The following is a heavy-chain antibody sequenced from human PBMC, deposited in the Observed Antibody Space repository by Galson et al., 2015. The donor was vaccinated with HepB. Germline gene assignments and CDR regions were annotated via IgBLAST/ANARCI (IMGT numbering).Heavy chain of an antibody. Sequence: SVKVSCKASGYTFTSYGISWVRQAPGQGLEWMGWISAYNGNTNYAQKLQGRVTMTTDTSTSTAYMELRSLRSDDTAVYYCARDACSSTAVCLSAWFDPWGQGTLVTVSS. V-gene: IGHV1-18*04. J-gene: IGHJ5*02. D-gene: IGHD2-2*01. CDR1: GYTFTSYG. CDR2: ISAYNGNT. CDR3: ARDACSSTAVCLSAWFDP.